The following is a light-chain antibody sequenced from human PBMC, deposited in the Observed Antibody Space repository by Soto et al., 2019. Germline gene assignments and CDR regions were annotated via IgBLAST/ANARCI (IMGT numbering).Light chain of an antibody. CDR2: AAS. J-gene: IGKJ2*01. CDR3: QQTYDTPYT. Sequence: DIQMTQSPSSPSASVGDTVTITCRASQSISTYLNWYQQKPGKAPQRPIYAASTLQSGVPSRFSGSGSGTDFSLTITSLQPEDFATYYCQQTYDTPYTFGQGTKLEI. V-gene: IGKV1-39*01. CDR1: QSISTY.